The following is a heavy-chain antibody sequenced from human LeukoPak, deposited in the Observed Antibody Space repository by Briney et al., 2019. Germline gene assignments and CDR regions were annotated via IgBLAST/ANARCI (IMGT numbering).Heavy chain of an antibody. CDR1: GGSVSSDY. CDR3: ARGGSWFDAFDI. J-gene: IGHJ3*02. V-gene: IGHV4-59*02. D-gene: IGHD6-13*01. Sequence: PSETLSLTCTVSGGSVSSDYWSWIRQPPGKGLEWIGYIYYSGSTKYNSSLKSRVTMSLDTSKNQFSLKLSSVTAADTAVYYCARGGSWFDAFDIWGQGTMVTVSS. CDR2: IYYSGST.